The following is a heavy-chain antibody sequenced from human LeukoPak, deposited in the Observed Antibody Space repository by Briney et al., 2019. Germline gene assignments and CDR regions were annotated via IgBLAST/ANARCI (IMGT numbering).Heavy chain of an antibody. Sequence: PPASVKVSCKASGYTFTSYGISWVRQAPGQGLEWMGWINPNSGGTNYAQKFQGRVTMTRDTSISTAYMELSRLRSDDTAVYYCARIRPAAGIRRGYYYYMDVWGKGTTVTVSS. CDR2: INPNSGGT. V-gene: IGHV1-2*02. CDR1: GYTFTSYG. J-gene: IGHJ6*03. CDR3: ARIRPAAGIRRGYYYYMDV. D-gene: IGHD6-13*01.